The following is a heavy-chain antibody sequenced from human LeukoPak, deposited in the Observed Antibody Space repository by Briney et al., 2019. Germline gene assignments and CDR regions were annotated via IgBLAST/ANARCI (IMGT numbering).Heavy chain of an antibody. CDR2: ISGSGGGT. J-gene: IGHJ4*02. V-gene: IGHV3-23*01. CDR3: AKTTTGYSSGRYPGWPVDY. CDR1: GFTFSSYA. D-gene: IGHD6-19*01. Sequence: GGSLRLSCAASGFTFSSYAVSWVRQAPGQGLEWVSAISGSGGGTYYADSVKGRFTISRDNSKNTLYLQMNSLSTEDTAVYYCAKTTTGYSSGRYPGWPVDYWGQGTLVTVSS.